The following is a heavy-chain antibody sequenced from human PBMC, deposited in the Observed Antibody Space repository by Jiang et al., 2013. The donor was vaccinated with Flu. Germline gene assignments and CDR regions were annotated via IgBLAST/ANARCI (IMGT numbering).Heavy chain of an antibody. CDR1: GYTFTGYY. CDR2: INPNSGGT. Sequence: SCKASGYTFTGYYMHWVRQAPGQGLEWMGWINPNSGGTNYAQKFQGWVTMTRDTSISTAYMELSRLRSDDTAVYYCARAGSEDSSWYEWGQGTLVTVSS. V-gene: IGHV1-2*04. J-gene: IGHJ4*02. CDR3: ARAGSEDSSWYE. D-gene: IGHD6-13*01.